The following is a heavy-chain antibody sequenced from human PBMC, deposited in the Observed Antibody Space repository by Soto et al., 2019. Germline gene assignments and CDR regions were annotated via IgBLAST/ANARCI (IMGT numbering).Heavy chain of an antibody. J-gene: IGHJ5*02. CDR1: GGAITSYY. CDR2: IYSIGST. CDR3: ARGQRFSDWFDP. D-gene: IGHD3-3*01. V-gene: IGHV4-4*07. Sequence: SETLSLTCTVSGGAITSYYWTWIRQRAGKGLEWIGRIYSIGSTKYNPSLQSRISMSLDTSKNKFSLTLASVTAADTAVYSCARGQRFSDWFDPWGQGTLVTVSS.